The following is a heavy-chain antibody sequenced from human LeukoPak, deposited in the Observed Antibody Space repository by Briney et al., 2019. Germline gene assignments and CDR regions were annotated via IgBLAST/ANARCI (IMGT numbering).Heavy chain of an antibody. J-gene: IGHJ6*02. CDR1: GYSFTNYW. CDR2: IYPGDSNT. V-gene: IGHV5-51*01. Sequence: GESLKISCKGSGYSFTNYWIGWARQMPGKGLEWMGIIYPGDSNTTYSPSFQGQVTISADKSISTAYLQWSSLKASDTAMYYCATHSNSWYDSGMDVWGQGTTVTVSS. CDR3: ATHSNSWYDSGMDV. D-gene: IGHD6-13*01.